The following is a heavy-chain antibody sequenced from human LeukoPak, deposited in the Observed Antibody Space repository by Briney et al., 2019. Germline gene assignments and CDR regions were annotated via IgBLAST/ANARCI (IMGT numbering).Heavy chain of an antibody. CDR1: GGSLTNYY. CDR3: ARQPVAKYSFDY. D-gene: IGHD5-12*01. V-gene: IGHV4-59*08. Sequence: SETLSLTCTVSGGSLTNYYWSWIRQPPGKGLEWIAYVYYTGDTTCNPSLKSRVTISVDTSRNQFSLRLTSVTAADTAMYYCARQPVAKYSFDYWGQGALVTVSS. J-gene: IGHJ4*02. CDR2: VYYTGDT.